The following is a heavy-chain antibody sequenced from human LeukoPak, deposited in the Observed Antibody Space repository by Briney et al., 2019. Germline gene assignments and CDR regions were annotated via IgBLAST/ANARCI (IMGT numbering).Heavy chain of an antibody. CDR1: GYTFTGYY. Sequence: ASVKVSCKASGYTFTGYYVHWVRQAPGQGLEWMGWINPNSGGTNYAQKFQGRVTMTRDTSISTAYMDLSRLRSDDTAVYYCARDDITMVRGVITTHRPQYNWFDPWGQGTLVTVSS. D-gene: IGHD3-10*01. CDR3: ARDDITMVRGVITTHRPQYNWFDP. CDR2: INPNSGGT. J-gene: IGHJ5*02. V-gene: IGHV1-2*02.